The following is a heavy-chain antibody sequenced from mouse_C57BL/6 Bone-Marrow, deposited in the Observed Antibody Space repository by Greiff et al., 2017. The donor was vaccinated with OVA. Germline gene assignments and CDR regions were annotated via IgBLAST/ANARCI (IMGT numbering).Heavy chain of an antibody. CDR1: GYAFTNYL. V-gene: IGHV1-54*01. J-gene: IGHJ4*01. D-gene: IGHD1-1*01. Sequence: QVQLQQSGAELVRPGTSVKVSCKASGYAFTNYLIEWVKQRPGQGLEWIGVINPGSGGTNYNEKFKGKATLTADKSSSTAYMQLSSLTSEDSAVYFCARSAVVATYYYAMDYWGQGTSVTGSS. CDR2: INPGSGGT. CDR3: ARSAVVATYYYAMDY.